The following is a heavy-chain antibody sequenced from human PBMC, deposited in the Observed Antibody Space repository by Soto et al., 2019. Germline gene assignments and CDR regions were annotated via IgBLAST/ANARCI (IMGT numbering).Heavy chain of an antibody. CDR3: ARGAVKEGKEDTAMVNGWFGP. V-gene: IGHV1-18*01. CDR1: GYTFTSYG. J-gene: IGHJ5*02. CDR2: ISAYNGNT. D-gene: IGHD5-18*01. Sequence: ASVKVSCKASGYTFTSYGISWVRQAPGQGLEWMGWISAYNGNTNYAQKLQGRVTMTTDTSTSTAYMELSRLRSDDTPVYYCARGAVKEGKEDTAMVNGWFGPWGQGTRVT.